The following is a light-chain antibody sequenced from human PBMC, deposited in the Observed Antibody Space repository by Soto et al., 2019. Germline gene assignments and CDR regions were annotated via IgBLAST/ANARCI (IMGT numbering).Light chain of an antibody. CDR3: QQYDYSRT. V-gene: IGKV1-5*01. CDR2: DVS. CDR1: QRIAAS. J-gene: IGKJ1*01. Sequence: DVQMTQSPSTLSASVGDSVTITCRASQRIAASLAWYQLKPGEAPKLLIYDVSNLESGVPSRFSGSGSVTEFSLTIRSLHPDDFATYYCQQYDYSRTFGQGTKVEIK.